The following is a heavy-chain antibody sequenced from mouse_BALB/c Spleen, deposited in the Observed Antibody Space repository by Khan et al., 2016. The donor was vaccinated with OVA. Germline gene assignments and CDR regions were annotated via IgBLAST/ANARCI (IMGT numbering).Heavy chain of an antibody. J-gene: IGHJ2*01. Sequence: VQLQESGAELMKPGASVKISCKATGYTFSSYWIEWVKQRPGHGLEWIGEILPGSGSTNYNEKFKGKATFTADTSSNTVYMQLNSLTSEDSAVYYGTRTGNYRDYFDYWGQGTTLTVSS. CDR1: GYTFSSYW. D-gene: IGHD2-1*01. CDR3: TRTGNYRDYFDY. V-gene: IGHV1-9*01. CDR2: ILPGSGST.